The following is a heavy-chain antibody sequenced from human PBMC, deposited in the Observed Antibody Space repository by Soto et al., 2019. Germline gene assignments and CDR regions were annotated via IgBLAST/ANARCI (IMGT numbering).Heavy chain of an antibody. V-gene: IGHV4-30-4*01. Sequence: QVQLQESGPGLVKPSQTLSLTCTVSGGSISSGDHFWSWIRQSPGKGLESIVYMYYSGTIYYNPSLKSRITTSVNTSNNQVSLNLASVTAADTAVYYCARGRGYGYGIDFWGQGALVTVSS. D-gene: IGHD5-18*01. CDR2: MYYSGTI. CDR1: GGSISSGDHF. CDR3: ARGRGYGYGIDF. J-gene: IGHJ4*02.